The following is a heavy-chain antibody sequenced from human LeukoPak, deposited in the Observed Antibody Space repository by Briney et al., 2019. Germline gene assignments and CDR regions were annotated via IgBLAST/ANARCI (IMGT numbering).Heavy chain of an antibody. CDR3: ARPVGYSSSWYLFDY. J-gene: IGHJ4*02. D-gene: IGHD6-13*01. CDR1: GFTFSSYR. Sequence: GGSLRLSCAASGFTFSSYRMNWVRQAPGKGLEWVSSISSSSSYIYYADSVKGRFTISRDNAKNSLYLQMNSLRAEDTAVYYCARPVGYSSSWYLFDYWGQGTLVTVSS. V-gene: IGHV3-21*01. CDR2: ISSSSSYI.